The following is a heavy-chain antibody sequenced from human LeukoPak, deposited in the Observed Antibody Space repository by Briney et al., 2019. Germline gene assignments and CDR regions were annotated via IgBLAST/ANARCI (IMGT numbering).Heavy chain of an antibody. J-gene: IGHJ6*03. D-gene: IGHD1-14*01. CDR2: IIPIFGTA. CDR3: ARGTENQPANYYYYYMDV. V-gene: IGHV1-69*05. Sequence: GASVKVSCKASGGTFSSYAISWVRQAPGQGLEWMGGIIPIFGTANYAQKFQGRVTITTDESTSTAYMELSSLRSEDTAVYYCARGTENQPANYYYYYMDVWGKGTTVTVSS. CDR1: GGTFSSYA.